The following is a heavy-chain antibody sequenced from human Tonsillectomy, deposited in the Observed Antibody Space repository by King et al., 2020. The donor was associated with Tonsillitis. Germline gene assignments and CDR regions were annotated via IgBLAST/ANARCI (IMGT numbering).Heavy chain of an antibody. CDR3: ARDMGYSPGPDY. Sequence: QLVESGGVVVQPGGSLRLSCAASGFTFDDYAMHWVRQALGKGVEWVSFINWDGGSTYYADSVKGRFTISRDNSKNSLYLQMNSLRAEDTALYYCARDMGYSPGPDYWGQGTLVTVSS. CDR1: GFTFDDYA. V-gene: IGHV3-43D*03. D-gene: IGHD5-18*01. CDR2: INWDGGST. J-gene: IGHJ4*02.